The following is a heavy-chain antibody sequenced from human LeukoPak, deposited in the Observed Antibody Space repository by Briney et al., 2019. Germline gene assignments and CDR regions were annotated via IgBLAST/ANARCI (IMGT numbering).Heavy chain of an antibody. J-gene: IGHJ4*02. CDR1: GFTFSSYA. Sequence: GGSLRLSCAASGFTFSSYAMNWVRQAPGKGLEWVSLIYSDGGTYYADSVKGRFTISRDNSKNALYLQTNSLRTEDTAVYYCAASIVADFWGQGTLVTVSS. V-gene: IGHV3-66*02. CDR2: IYSDGGT. CDR3: AASIVADF. D-gene: IGHD5-12*01.